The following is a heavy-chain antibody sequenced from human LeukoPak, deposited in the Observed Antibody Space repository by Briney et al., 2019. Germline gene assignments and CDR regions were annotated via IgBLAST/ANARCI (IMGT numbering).Heavy chain of an antibody. CDR2: IHSSGST. J-gene: IGHJ6*03. Sequence: SETLSLTCTVSSGSISSGSYCWSWIRQPAGKGLEWIGHIHSSGSTNYNPSLKSRVTISVDTSKNQFSLKLSSVTAADTAVYYCARGLLTNRYYYGSGSYPRYYYYYMDVWGKGATVTVSS. CDR3: ARGLLTNRYYYGSGSYPRYYYYYMDV. CDR1: SGSISSGSYC. D-gene: IGHD3-10*01. V-gene: IGHV4-61*09.